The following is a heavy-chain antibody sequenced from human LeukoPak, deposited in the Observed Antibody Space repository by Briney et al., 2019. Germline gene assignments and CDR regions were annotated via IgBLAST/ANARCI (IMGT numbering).Heavy chain of an antibody. D-gene: IGHD6-19*01. J-gene: IGHJ4*02. CDR3: ARVPVGYQGYSSAWYTDY. CDR2: IISSSSRI. Sequence: PGGSLRPSCAASGFTFSSYTMMWVRQAPGKGLEYVSSIISSSSRIFYADSVRGRFTISRDNAKNSLYLQMNSLRAEDTAVYYCARVPVGYQGYSSAWYTDYWGQGTLVSVSS. CDR1: GFTFSSYT. V-gene: IGHV3-21*01.